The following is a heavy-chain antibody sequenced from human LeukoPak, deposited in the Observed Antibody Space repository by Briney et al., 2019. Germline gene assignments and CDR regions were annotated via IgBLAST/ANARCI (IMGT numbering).Heavy chain of an antibody. V-gene: IGHV4-34*01. CDR2: INHSGST. J-gene: IGHJ3*02. CDR3: ARGGLVRGTINSLIAFDI. D-gene: IGHD3-10*01. Sequence: SEALSLTCDVYGGSFSGYYWSWIRQPPEKGLEWIGEINHSGSTDYNPSLKSRVTISVDTSKNQFSLKLSSVTAADTAVYYCARGGLVRGTINSLIAFDIWGQGIMVTVSS. CDR1: GGSFSGYY.